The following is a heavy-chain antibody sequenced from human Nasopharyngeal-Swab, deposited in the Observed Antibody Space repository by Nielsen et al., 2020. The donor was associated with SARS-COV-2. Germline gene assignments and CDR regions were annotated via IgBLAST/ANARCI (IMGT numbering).Heavy chain of an antibody. CDR3: ARDGLDYDFWSAYFMDV. J-gene: IGHJ6*02. CDR2: IYSGRTGST. V-gene: IGHV3-66*01. D-gene: IGHD3-3*01. Sequence: GESLKISCAASGFTFNNYNFNWVRQAPGKGLEWVCVIYSGRTGSTIYADSVKGRFTVSRDNSKNTLYLQMNSLRAEDTAVYYCARDGLDYDFWSAYFMDVWGQGTTVTVSS. CDR1: GFTFNNYN.